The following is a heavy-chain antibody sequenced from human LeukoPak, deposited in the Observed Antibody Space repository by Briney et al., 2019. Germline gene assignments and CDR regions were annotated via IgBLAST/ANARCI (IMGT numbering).Heavy chain of an antibody. CDR1: GFTFSDYY. D-gene: IGHD1-26*01. Sequence: GGSLRLSCAASGFTFSDYYMSWIRQAPGKGLEWVSVISGSGSSTYYADSVQGRFTISRDNSKNTLYLQMNSLRAEDTAVYYCATAKKIVGATYWGRGTLVTVSS. J-gene: IGHJ4*02. V-gene: IGHV3-23*01. CDR3: ATAKKIVGATY. CDR2: ISGSGSST.